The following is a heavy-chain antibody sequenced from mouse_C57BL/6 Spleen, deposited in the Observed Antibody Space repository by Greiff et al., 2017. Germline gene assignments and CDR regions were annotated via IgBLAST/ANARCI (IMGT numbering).Heavy chain of an antibody. CDR3: ARAGTGAMDY. CDR2: INYDGSST. CDR1: GFTFSDYY. Sequence: EVMLVESEGGLVQPGSSMKLSCTASGFTFSDYYMAWVRQVPEKGLEWVANINYDGSSTYYLDSLKSRFIISRDKAKNILYLQMSSLKSEDTATYYCARAGTGAMDYWGQGTSVTVSS. D-gene: IGHD1-1*02. V-gene: IGHV5-16*01. J-gene: IGHJ4*01.